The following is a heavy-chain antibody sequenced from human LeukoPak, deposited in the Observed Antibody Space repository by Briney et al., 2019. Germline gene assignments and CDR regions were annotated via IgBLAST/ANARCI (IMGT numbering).Heavy chain of an antibody. Sequence: SETLSLTCTVSGGSISSSSYYWGWIRQTPGKGLEWIGSIYYSGGTYYNPSLKSRATISVDTSKNQFSLKLSSVTAADTAVYYCAKIGNYYYYYYMDVWGKGTTVSVSS. V-gene: IGHV4-39*01. J-gene: IGHJ6*03. CDR3: AKIGNYYYYYYMDV. D-gene: IGHD2/OR15-2a*01. CDR1: GGSISSSSYY. CDR2: IYYSGGT.